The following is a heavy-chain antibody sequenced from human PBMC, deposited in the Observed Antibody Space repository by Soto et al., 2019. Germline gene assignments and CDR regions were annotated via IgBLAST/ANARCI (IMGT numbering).Heavy chain of an antibody. CDR2: ISADTGNT. D-gene: IGHD5-18*01. J-gene: IGHJ5*02. CDR3: ARDMVSQYSYGKSNWFDP. Sequence: QVQLVQSGAEVKKPGASVKVSCKASGYTFTNYGVSWVRQAPGQGLEWMGWISADTGNTNYAQKLQGRVTMTTDTPTNTAYMELRSLRSDDTAVYYCARDMVSQYSYGKSNWFDPWGQGALVTVSS. CDR1: GYTFTNYG. V-gene: IGHV1-18*01.